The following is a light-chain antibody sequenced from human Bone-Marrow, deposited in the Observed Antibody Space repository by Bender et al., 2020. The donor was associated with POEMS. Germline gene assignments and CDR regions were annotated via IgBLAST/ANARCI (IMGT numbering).Light chain of an antibody. CDR3: QVWDSDTDHYV. Sequence: SYELTQPPSVSVSPGQTAIITCSGEAFPNQYAHWYQQKPGQAPVLVIYQDSERPSGIPERFSGSNSGNTATLTISRVEAGDEADYYCQVWDSDTDHYVFGTGTKVTVL. J-gene: IGLJ1*01. CDR2: QDS. CDR1: AFPNQY. V-gene: IGLV3-25*02.